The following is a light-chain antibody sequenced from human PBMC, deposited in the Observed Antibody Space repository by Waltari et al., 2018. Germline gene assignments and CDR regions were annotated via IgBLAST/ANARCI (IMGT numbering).Light chain of an antibody. CDR3: KQYNTYPWT. J-gene: IGKJ1*01. Sequence: IQMTHSPSTLSASVGDRVTITCRASERISRLLAWYQQKPGMSPKLLIYQASSLEDGVPSRFSGSGFETEFSLYISSLQPEDFTTYYCKQYNTYPWTFGQGTKVEIK. V-gene: IGKV1-5*03. CDR1: ERISRL. CDR2: QAS.